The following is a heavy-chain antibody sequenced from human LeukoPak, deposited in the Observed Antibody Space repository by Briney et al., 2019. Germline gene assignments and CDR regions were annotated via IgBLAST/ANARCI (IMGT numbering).Heavy chain of an antibody. J-gene: IGHJ3*02. CDR2: IYHNGNT. V-gene: IGHV4-38-2*02. CDR3: AREYSSSSRAFDI. Sequence: SETLSLTCAVSGYSISSGYYWGWIRQPPGKGLEWIGSIYHNGNTYYNPSLKSRVTISVGTSKNQFSLKLSSVTAADTAVSYCAREYSSSSRAFDIWGQGTMVTVSS. D-gene: IGHD6-6*01. CDR1: GYSISSGYY.